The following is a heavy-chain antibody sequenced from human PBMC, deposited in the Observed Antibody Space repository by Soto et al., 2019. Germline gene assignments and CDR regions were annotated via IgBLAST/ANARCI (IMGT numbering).Heavy chain of an antibody. Sequence: QVQLVESGGGVVQPGRSLRLSCAASGFTFSNYAMYWVRQAPGKGLEWVAVISYDGNNKYYADSVKGRFTISRDNSKNTLDRQMNSLRAEDTAVYYCARAGCDGGTCYTLVGLRYGMDVWGQGTTVTVSS. J-gene: IGHJ6*02. CDR3: ARAGCDGGTCYTLVGLRYGMDV. D-gene: IGHD2-15*01. CDR1: GFTFSNYA. V-gene: IGHV3-30-3*01. CDR2: ISYDGNNK.